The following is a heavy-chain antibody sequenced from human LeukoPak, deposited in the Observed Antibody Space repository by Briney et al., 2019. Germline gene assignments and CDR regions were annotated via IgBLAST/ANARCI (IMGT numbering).Heavy chain of an antibody. Sequence: GGSLRLSCVVSGYPFSSYSMNWIRQAPGKGLEWVSYISVSGGVRSYADSVKGRFTISKDNAKNSLYLQMNSLRAEDTALYHCARNNGMDVWGQGTTVTVSS. V-gene: IGHV3-21*05. D-gene: IGHD2-8*01. CDR2: ISVSGGVR. CDR1: GYPFSSYS. J-gene: IGHJ6*02. CDR3: ARNNGMDV.